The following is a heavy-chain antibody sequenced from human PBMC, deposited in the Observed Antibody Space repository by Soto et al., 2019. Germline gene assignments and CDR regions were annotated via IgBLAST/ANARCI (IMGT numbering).Heavy chain of an antibody. CDR2: IYYSGST. Sequence: SETLSLTCTVSGGSISSGDYYWSWIRQPPGKGLEWIGYIYYSGSTYYNPSLKSRVTISVDTSKNQCSLKLSSVTAADTAVYYCARARSGSYYGILDYWGQGTLVTVSS. V-gene: IGHV4-30-4*01. CDR1: GGSISSGDYY. D-gene: IGHD1-26*01. J-gene: IGHJ4*02. CDR3: ARARSGSYYGILDY.